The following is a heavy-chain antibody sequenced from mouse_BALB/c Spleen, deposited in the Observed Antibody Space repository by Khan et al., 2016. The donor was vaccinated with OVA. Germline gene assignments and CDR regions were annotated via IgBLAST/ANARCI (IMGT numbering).Heavy chain of an antibody. CDR3: ARGNYDGYYFDY. J-gene: IGHJ2*01. D-gene: IGHD2-4*01. Sequence: VQLKESGPGLVKPSQSLSLTCTVTGYSITSGYAWNWIRQFPGNKLEWMGYISYSGGTSYNPSLKSRISITRDTSKNQFFLQLNSVTTEDTATYYCARGNYDGYYFDYWGQGTTLTVSS. CDR1: GYSITSGYA. V-gene: IGHV3-2*02. CDR2: ISYSGGT.